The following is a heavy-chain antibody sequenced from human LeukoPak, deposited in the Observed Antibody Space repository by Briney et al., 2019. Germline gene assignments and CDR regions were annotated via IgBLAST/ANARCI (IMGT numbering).Heavy chain of an antibody. J-gene: IGHJ4*02. D-gene: IGHD6-19*01. V-gene: IGHV3-30*04. CDR1: GFTFSSYA. Sequence: PGGSLRLSCAASGFTFSSYAMHWVRQAPGKGLEWVAVISYDGSNKYYADSVKGRFTISRDNSKNTLYLQMNSLRAEDTAVYYCARAYSSGWPPSDYWGQGTLVTVSS. CDR2: ISYDGSNK. CDR3: ARAYSSGWPPSDY.